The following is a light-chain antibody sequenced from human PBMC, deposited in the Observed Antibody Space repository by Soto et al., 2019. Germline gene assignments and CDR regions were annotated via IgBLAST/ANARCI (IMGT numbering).Light chain of an antibody. V-gene: IGKV1-5*01. Sequence: DIQMTQSPSTLSASVGDRVTITCRASQSISAWLAWYQQKPGKAPKLLIYDASNLVTGVPSRFSGSGSGKDFTLPISSLQPDDFATYYCQQYDTYLRTFGQGTKVDFK. J-gene: IGKJ1*01. CDR3: QQYDTYLRT. CDR1: QSISAW. CDR2: DAS.